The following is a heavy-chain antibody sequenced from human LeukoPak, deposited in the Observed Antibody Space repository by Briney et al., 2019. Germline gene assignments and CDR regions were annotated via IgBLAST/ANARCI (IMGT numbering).Heavy chain of an antibody. J-gene: IGHJ4*02. CDR2: IIPILGIA. V-gene: IGHV1-69*02. D-gene: IGHD3-3*01. CDR3: ARTPTKSYDFWSGYLYYFDY. Sequence: SVKVSCKAPGVTFSSYTISWLRQAPGQGLKWMGRIIPILGIANYAQKFQGRVTITADKSTSTAYMELSSLRSEDTAVYYCARTPTKSYDFWSGYLYYFDYWGQGTLVTVSS. CDR1: GVTFSSYT.